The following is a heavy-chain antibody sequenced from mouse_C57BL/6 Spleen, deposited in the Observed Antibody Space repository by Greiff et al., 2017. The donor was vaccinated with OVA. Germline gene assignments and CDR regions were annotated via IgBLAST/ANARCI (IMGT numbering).Heavy chain of an antibody. J-gene: IGHJ4*01. V-gene: IGHV2-6-1*01. Sequence: QVQLKQSGPGLVAPSQSLSITCTVSGFSLTSYGVHWVRQPPGKGLEWLVVIWSDGSTTYNSALKSRLSISKDNSKSQVFLKMNSLQTDDTAMYYCARQSGSSYDYAMDYWGQGTSVTVSS. CDR1: GFSLTSYG. CDR2: IWSDGST. D-gene: IGHD1-1*01. CDR3: ARQSGSSYDYAMDY.